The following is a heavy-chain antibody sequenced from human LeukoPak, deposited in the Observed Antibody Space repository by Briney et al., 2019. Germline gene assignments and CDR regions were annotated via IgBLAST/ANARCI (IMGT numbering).Heavy chain of an antibody. CDR2: IYYTGDT. Sequence: SQTLSLTCTVSGGSISSGGYYWSWIRQHPGKGLEWIGYIYYTGDTYYNPSLKSRLTISLDTSKNQFSLELSSVTAADTAVYYCARTFGYSYGVDYWGQGTLVTVSS. CDR1: GGSISSGGYY. CDR3: ARTFGYSYGVDY. V-gene: IGHV4-31*03. J-gene: IGHJ4*02. D-gene: IGHD5-18*01.